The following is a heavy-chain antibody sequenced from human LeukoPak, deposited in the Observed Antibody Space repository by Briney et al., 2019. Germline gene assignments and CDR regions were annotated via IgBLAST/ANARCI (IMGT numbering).Heavy chain of an antibody. CDR2: IKQDGSEK. J-gene: IGHJ5*02. V-gene: IGHV3-7*04. Sequence: GGSLRLSCSASGFIFSNYWMTWVRQAPGKGLEWVANIKQDGSEKYYVDSVKGRFTISRDNAKKSLYLQMNSLKAEDTAVYFCARDMIILQSWGQGTLVTVSS. D-gene: IGHD3-16*01. CDR3: ARDMIILQS. CDR1: GFIFSNYW.